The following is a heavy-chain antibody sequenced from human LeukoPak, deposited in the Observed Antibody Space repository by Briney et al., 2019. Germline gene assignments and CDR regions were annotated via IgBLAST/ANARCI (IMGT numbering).Heavy chain of an antibody. CDR2: IYYSGST. CDR3: ARSSSWYYNWFDP. Sequence: SQTLSLTCTVPGGSISSGGYYWSWIRQHPGKGLEWIGYIYYSGSTYYNPSLKSRVTISVDTSKNQFSLKLSSVTAADTAVYYCARSSSWYYNWFDPWGQGTLVTVSS. J-gene: IGHJ5*02. V-gene: IGHV4-31*03. D-gene: IGHD6-13*01. CDR1: GGSISSGGYY.